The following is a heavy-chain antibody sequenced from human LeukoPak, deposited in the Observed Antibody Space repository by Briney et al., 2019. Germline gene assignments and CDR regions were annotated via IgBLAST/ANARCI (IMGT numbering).Heavy chain of an antibody. J-gene: IGHJ3*02. Sequence: SETLSLTCTVSGGSISSGNYFWSWLRQPAGTGLEWFGRISISGSTNYNPSLKSRVTISIDTSKNHFTLNLSPVTAADTALYYCTRDGRRGTNGDAFDIWGQGTMVTASS. CDR2: ISISGST. CDR3: TRDGRRGTNGDAFDI. V-gene: IGHV4-61*02. D-gene: IGHD1-26*01. CDR1: GGSISSGNYF.